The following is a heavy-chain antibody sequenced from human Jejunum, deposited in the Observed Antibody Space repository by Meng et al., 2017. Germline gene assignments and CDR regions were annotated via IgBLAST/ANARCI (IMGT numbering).Heavy chain of an antibody. J-gene: IGHJ4*02. CDR3: ARYRSGSSDY. Sequence: QGQLVESGGGVVQPGRSLRLSCVASGFIFRSYGMHWVRQAPGKGLEWVGVIWYDGSKTYYADSVKGRFSISRDNSKNTVYLQMNSLRVEDTAVYYCARYRSGSSDYWGPGTLVTVSS. CDR1: GFIFRSYG. CDR2: IWYDGSKT. D-gene: IGHD3-10*01. V-gene: IGHV3-33*01.